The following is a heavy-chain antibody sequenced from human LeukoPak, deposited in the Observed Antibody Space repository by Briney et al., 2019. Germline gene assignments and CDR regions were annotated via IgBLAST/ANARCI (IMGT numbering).Heavy chain of an antibody. D-gene: IGHD7-27*01. Sequence: TGGSLRLPCAASGFTFSSNAMNWVRQAPGKGLEWVSTISGTGGSTYYADSLKGRFTISRDNSKNTLYLQIDSLRAEDTAVYYCARDAGHISYWGRFDYWGPGILVTVSS. CDR3: ARDAGHISYWGRFDY. J-gene: IGHJ4*02. V-gene: IGHV3-23*01. CDR2: ISGTGGST. CDR1: GFTFSSNA.